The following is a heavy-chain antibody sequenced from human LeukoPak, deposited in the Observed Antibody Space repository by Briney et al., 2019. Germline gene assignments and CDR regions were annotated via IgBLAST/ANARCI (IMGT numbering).Heavy chain of an antibody. CDR1: GYTFTKYC. CDR2: IHPGDSHT. CDR3: ARQPEMTAESWYFDL. V-gene: IGHV5-51*01. Sequence: GESPKISCEGSGYTFTKYCIGWVRQMPGKGLEWMGIIHPGDSHTWYSPSFQGQVTISADKSISMAYLQWSSLKASDTAMYFCARQPEMTAESWYFDLWGRGTLVTVSS. D-gene: IGHD5-24*01. J-gene: IGHJ2*01.